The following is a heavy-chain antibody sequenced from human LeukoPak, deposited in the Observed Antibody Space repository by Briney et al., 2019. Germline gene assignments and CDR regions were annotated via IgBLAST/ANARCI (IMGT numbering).Heavy chain of an antibody. CDR3: ARGAGLRCSSTSCSRWFDP. CDR1: GYTLTELS. D-gene: IGHD2-2*01. J-gene: IGHJ5*02. V-gene: IGHV1-2*06. CDR2: INPNRGVT. Sequence: ASVKVSCKVSGYTLTELSMHWVRQAPGQGLEWMGRINPNRGVTGYAQKFQGRVTMTGDTSISTAYMELSRLRSDDTAVYYCARGAGLRCSSTSCSRWFDPWGQGTLVIVSS.